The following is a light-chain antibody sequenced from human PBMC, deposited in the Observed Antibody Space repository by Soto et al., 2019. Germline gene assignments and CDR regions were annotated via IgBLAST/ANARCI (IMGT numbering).Light chain of an antibody. CDR2: AAS. J-gene: IGKJ2*01. Sequence: DIQMTQSPSFLSASVGDRVTITCRASQTISNYLNWYQQKPGKAPKLLICAASSLQSGVPSRFSGSGSGTDFTLTISSLQPEDFATYYCQQSYGTPRTFGQGTKLEIK. CDR1: QTISNY. CDR3: QQSYGTPRT. V-gene: IGKV1-39*01.